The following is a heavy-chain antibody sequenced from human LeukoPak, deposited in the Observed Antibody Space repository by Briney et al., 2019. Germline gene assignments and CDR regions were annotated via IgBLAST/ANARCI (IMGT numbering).Heavy chain of an antibody. CDR3: ARYSPYCSSTSCYAGTYYFDY. V-gene: IGHV5-51*01. D-gene: IGHD2-2*01. CDR2: IYPGDSDT. Sequence: GAPLKISFKGSGYRFTSYWIGWVRPMPGKGLEWMGIIYPGDSDTRYSPSFQGQVTISADKFISTAYLQWSSLKASDTAMYYCARYSPYCSSTSCYAGTYYFDYWGQGTLVTVSS. J-gene: IGHJ4*02. CDR1: GYRFTSYW.